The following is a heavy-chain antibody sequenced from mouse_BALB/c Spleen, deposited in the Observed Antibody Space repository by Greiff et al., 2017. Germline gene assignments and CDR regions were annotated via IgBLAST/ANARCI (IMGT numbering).Heavy chain of an antibody. CDR3: ARGYGSSYGFAY. CDR1: GFTFSDYY. V-gene: IGHV5-4*02. D-gene: IGHD1-1*01. J-gene: IGHJ3*01. CDR2: ISDGGSYT. Sequence: EVMLVESGGGLVKPGGSLKLSCAASGFTFSDYYMYWVRQTPEKRLEWVATISDGGSYTYYPDSVKGRFTISRDNAKNNLYLQMSSLKSEDTAMYYCARGYGSSYGFAYWGQGTLVTVSA.